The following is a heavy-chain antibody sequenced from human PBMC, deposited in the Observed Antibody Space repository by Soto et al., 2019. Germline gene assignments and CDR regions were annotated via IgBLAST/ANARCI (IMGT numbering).Heavy chain of an antibody. CDR1: GASLNSYH. V-gene: IGHV4-4*07. CDR3: ARDQGVAAAGITWFDP. CDR2: IHSSGST. D-gene: IGHD6-13*01. Sequence: SETLSLTCTVSGASLNSYHWSWIRQPAGKGLEWIGHIHSSGSTNYNPSLKSRVTMSVDTSKNQFSLRLMSLTAADTAVYYCARDQGVAAAGITWFDPWGQGSLVTVSS. J-gene: IGHJ5*02.